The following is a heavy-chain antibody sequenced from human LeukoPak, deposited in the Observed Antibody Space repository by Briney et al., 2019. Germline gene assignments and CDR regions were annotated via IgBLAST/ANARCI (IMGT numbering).Heavy chain of an antibody. J-gene: IGHJ5*02. D-gene: IGHD6-13*01. CDR1: GYSFTSYW. CDR2: IYPGDSDT. V-gene: IGHV5-51*01. CDR3: ARAHGGSSLRGGWFDP. Sequence: GESLKISCKGSGYSFTSYWIGWVRQMPGKGLEWMGIIYPGDSDTRYSPSFQGQVTISADKSISTAYLQWSSLKASDTAIYYCARAHGGSSLRGGWFDPWGQGTLVTVSS.